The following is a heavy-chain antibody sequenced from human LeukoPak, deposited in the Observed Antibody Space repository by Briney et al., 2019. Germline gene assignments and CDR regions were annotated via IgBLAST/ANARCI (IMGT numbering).Heavy chain of an antibody. D-gene: IGHD6-6*01. Sequence: SETLSLTCTVSGGSISSYYWSWIRQPAGKGLEWIGRIYTSGSTNCNPSLKSRVTMSVDTSKNQFSLKLSSVTAADTAVYYCASLSGHSSSFDYWGQGTLVTVSS. V-gene: IGHV4-4*07. CDR2: IYTSGST. J-gene: IGHJ4*02. CDR3: ASLSGHSSSFDY. CDR1: GGSISSYY.